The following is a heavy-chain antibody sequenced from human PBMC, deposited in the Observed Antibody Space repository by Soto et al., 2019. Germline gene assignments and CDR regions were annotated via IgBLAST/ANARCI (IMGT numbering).Heavy chain of an antibody. V-gene: IGHV5-51*01. Sequence: PGESLKISCKGSGYSFTSYWIGWVRQMPGKGLEWMGIIYPGDSDTRYSPSFQGQVTISADKSISTAYLQWSSLKASDTAMYYCARPYYDSSGYPYGMDVWGQGTTVTVSS. J-gene: IGHJ6*02. CDR3: ARPYYDSSGYPYGMDV. CDR2: IYPGDSDT. CDR1: GYSFTSYW. D-gene: IGHD3-22*01.